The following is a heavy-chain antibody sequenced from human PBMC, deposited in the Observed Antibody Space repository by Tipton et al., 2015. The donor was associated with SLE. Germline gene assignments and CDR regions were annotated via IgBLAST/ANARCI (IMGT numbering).Heavy chain of an antibody. J-gene: IGHJ6*03. Sequence: TLSLTCAVNGESSSGYYWSWIRQSPGKALEWIGDIHDSGSNIYNPSLKSRVTISVDTSKNQFSLRLSSVTAADTAVYYCARAPGLERSYYYYYYMDVWGKGTTVTVSS. CDR3: ARAPGLERSYYYYYYMDV. V-gene: IGHV4-34*01. D-gene: IGHD1-1*01. CDR2: IHDSGSN. CDR1: GESSSGYY.